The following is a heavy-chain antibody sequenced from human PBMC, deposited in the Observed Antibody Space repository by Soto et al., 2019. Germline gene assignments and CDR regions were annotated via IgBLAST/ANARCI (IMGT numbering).Heavy chain of an antibody. D-gene: IGHD2-2*01. CDR1: GGTFSSYA. CDR3: ARSQGSSTSLEIYYYYYYGMDV. CDR2: IIPISGTA. J-gene: IGHJ6*02. Sequence: QVQLVQSGAEVKKPGSSVKVSCKASGGTFSSYAISWVRQAPGQGLEWMGGIIPISGTANYAQKFQDRVTITADEYTRTAYMEMSSLRSADTAVYYCARSQGSSTSLEIYYYYYYGMDVWGQGTTVTVSS. V-gene: IGHV1-69*01.